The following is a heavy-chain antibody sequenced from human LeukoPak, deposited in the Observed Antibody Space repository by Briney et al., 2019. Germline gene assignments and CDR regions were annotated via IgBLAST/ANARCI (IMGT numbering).Heavy chain of an antibody. CDR2: INPNSGGT. Sequence: GASVKVSFKASGYTFTGYYMHWVRQAPGQGLEWMGWINPNSGGTNYAQKFQGRVTMTRDTSISTAYMELSRLRSDDTAVYYCARGSLYYYGSGSYQYNWFDPWGQGTLVTVSS. D-gene: IGHD3-10*01. J-gene: IGHJ5*02. CDR1: GYTFTGYY. CDR3: ARGSLYYYGSGSYQYNWFDP. V-gene: IGHV1-2*02.